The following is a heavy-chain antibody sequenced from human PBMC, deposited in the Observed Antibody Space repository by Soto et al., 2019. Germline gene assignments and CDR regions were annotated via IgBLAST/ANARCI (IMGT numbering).Heavy chain of an antibody. CDR1: GGTFSSYA. CDR2: IIPIFGTA. Sequence: QVQLVQSGAEVKKPGSSVKVSCKASGGTFSSYAISWVRQAPGQGLEWMGGIIPIFGTANYAQKFQGRVTITADESTSTAYMELSSLRSEDTAVYYCARELAVATSSPSYYFDYWGQGTLVTVSS. D-gene: IGHD5-12*01. J-gene: IGHJ4*02. V-gene: IGHV1-69*12. CDR3: ARELAVATSSPSYYFDY.